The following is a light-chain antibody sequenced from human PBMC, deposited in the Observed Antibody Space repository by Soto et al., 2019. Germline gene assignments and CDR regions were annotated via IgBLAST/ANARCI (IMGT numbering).Light chain of an antibody. CDR3: PQYTNWPRT. V-gene: IGKV3-15*01. CDR2: GAS. Sequence: RVLTQYPTTLSLSPGGRASLPCRASHTISTNLVWYQQKPGQAPRLLIYGASTRATGIPARFSGSGSETEFTLTITSLQPEDFAVYYSPQYTNWPRTFGQGTKVDIK. CDR1: HTISTN. J-gene: IGKJ1*01.